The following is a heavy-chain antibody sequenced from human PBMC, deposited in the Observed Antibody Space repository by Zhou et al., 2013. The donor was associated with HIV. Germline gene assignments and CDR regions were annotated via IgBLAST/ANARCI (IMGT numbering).Heavy chain of an antibody. CDR3: ARDWFSGTSDCFDY. CDR2: IDPNTGGT. D-gene: IGHD1-26*01. V-gene: IGHV1-2*02. J-gene: IGHJ4*02. CDR1: GYTFTGYY. Sequence: QVQLVQSGAEVRKPGALVKVSCKASGYTFTGYYIQWVRQAPGQGPEWMGWIDPNTGGTKFAQDFQGRLTMTRDTSINTVYMELSGLRSDDTAVYYCARDWFSGTSDCFDYWGQGSLVTVAS.